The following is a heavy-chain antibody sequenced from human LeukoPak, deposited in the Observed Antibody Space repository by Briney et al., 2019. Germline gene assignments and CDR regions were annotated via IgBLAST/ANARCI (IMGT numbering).Heavy chain of an antibody. V-gene: IGHV4-38-2*02. CDR3: ARQGSSGWYFNWFDP. CDR2: INHSGST. Sequence: SETLSLTCTVSGYSISSGYYWGWIRPPPGKGLEWIGEINHSGSTNYNPSLESRVTISVDTSKNQFSLKLSSVTAADTAVYYCARQGSSGWYFNWFDPWGQGTLVTVSS. J-gene: IGHJ5*02. CDR1: GYSISSGYY. D-gene: IGHD6-19*01.